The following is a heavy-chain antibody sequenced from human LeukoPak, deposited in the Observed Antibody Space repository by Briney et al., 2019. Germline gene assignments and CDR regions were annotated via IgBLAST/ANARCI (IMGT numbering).Heavy chain of an antibody. CDR2: IYYSGST. D-gene: IGHD6-19*01. V-gene: IGHV4-59*08. CDR1: GGSISSYY. J-gene: IGHJ4*02. Sequence: SETLSLTCTVSGGSISSYYWSWIRQPPGKGLEWIGCIYYSGSTNYNPSLKSRVTISVDTSKNQFSLKLSSVTAADTAVYYCATQGYSSGWYMYYWGQGTLVTVSS. CDR3: ATQGYSSGWYMYY.